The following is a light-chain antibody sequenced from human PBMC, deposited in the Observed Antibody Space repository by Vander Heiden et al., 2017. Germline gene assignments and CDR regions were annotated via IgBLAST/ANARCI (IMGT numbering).Light chain of an antibody. CDR3: CSYAAGSTYV. CDR1: SSDVGSYNL. CDR2: EGS. J-gene: IGLJ1*01. V-gene: IGLV2-23*01. Sequence: HSPLPHPASVSRSPGQSITISCTGTSSDVGSYNLVSWYQQHPGKAPKLMIYEGSKRPSGVSNRFSGSKSGNTASLTISGLQAEDETDYYCCSYAAGSTYVFGAGTKVTVL.